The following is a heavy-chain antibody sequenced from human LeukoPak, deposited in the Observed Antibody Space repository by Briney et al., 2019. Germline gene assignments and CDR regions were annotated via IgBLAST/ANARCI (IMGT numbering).Heavy chain of an antibody. D-gene: IGHD1-26*01. Sequence: AGGSLRLSCAVSGFTFSSYGMHWVRQAPGKGLEWVAFIRYDGSNKYYADSVKGRFTISRDNSKNTLYLQMNSLRAEDTAVYYCAKDRGYSGSYLDYWGQGTLVTVSS. CDR2: IRYDGSNK. J-gene: IGHJ4*02. CDR3: AKDRGYSGSYLDY. V-gene: IGHV3-30*02. CDR1: GFTFSSYG.